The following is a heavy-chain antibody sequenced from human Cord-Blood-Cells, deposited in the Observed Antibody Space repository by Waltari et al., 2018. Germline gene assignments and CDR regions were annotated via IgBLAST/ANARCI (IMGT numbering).Heavy chain of an antibody. J-gene: IGHJ4*02. V-gene: IGHV3-30*18. CDR2: ISYDGSNK. D-gene: IGHD6-19*01. CDR3: AKASLGKGGWYVDY. CDR1: GFTFSSYG. Sequence: QVQLVESGGGVVQPGRSLRLSCAASGFTFSSYGMHWVRQAPGKGLEWGAVISYDGSNKYYADSVKGRFTISRDNSKNTLYLQMNSLGAEDATVYYCAKASLGKGGWYVDYWGQGTLVTVSS.